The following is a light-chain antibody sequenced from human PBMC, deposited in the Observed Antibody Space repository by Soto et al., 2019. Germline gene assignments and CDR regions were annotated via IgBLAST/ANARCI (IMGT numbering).Light chain of an antibody. CDR1: SSDVGGYNY. Sequence: QSALTQPPSASGSPGQSVTISCTGTSSDVGGYNYVSWYQQHPGKAPKFLIFEVSRRPSGVPDRFSGSKSGNTASLTVSGLQADDEADYYCSSYAGTTTHTVFGGGTQLTVL. CDR2: EVS. J-gene: IGLJ7*01. CDR3: SSYAGTTTHTV. V-gene: IGLV2-8*01.